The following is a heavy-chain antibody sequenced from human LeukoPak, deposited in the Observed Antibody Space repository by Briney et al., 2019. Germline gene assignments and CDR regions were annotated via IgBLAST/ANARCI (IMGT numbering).Heavy chain of an antibody. CDR3: ARGGILTGWSYYYYYYGMDV. V-gene: IGHV1-8*01. CDR1: GYTFTSYD. D-gene: IGHD3-9*01. J-gene: IGHJ6*02. CDR2: MNPNSGNT. Sequence: ASVKVFCKASGYTFTSYDINWVRQATGQGLEWMGWMNPNSGNTGYAQKFQGRVTMTRNTSVSTAYMELSSLRSEDTAVYYCARGGILTGWSYYYYYYGMDVWGQGTTVTVSS.